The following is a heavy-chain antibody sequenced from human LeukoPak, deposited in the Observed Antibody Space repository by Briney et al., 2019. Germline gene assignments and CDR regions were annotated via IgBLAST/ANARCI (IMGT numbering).Heavy chain of an antibody. D-gene: IGHD5-12*01. CDR3: ARDKGRVATTNPHYYYYMDV. Sequence: ASVKVSCKASGYTFTSYDINWVRQATGQGLEWMGWMNPNSGNTGYAQKFQGRVTMTRNTSISTAYMELSSLRSEDTAVYYCARDKGRVATTNPHYYYYMDVWGKGTTVTVSS. CDR2: MNPNSGNT. V-gene: IGHV1-8*01. CDR1: GYTFTSYD. J-gene: IGHJ6*03.